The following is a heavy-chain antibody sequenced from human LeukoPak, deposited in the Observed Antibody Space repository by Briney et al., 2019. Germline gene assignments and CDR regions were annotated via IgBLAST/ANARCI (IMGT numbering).Heavy chain of an antibody. CDR2: ISAYNGNT. J-gene: IGHJ5*02. Sequence: ASVKVSCKASGYTFTSYAMNWVRQAPGQGLEWMGWISAYNGNTNYAQKLQGRVTMTTDTSTSTAYMELRSLRSDDTAVYYCARDYAPYYDFWSGYYKNWFDPWGQGTLVTVSS. D-gene: IGHD3-3*01. CDR1: GYTFTSYA. CDR3: ARDYAPYYDFWSGYYKNWFDP. V-gene: IGHV1-18*01.